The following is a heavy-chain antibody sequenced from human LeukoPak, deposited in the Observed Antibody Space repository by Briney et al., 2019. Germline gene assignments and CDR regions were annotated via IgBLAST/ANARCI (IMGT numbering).Heavy chain of an antibody. CDR1: GFRFSSHW. CDR3: ARDQGYCTSVSGRGNAFDV. V-gene: IGHV3-7*01. J-gene: IGHJ3*01. D-gene: IGHD2-8*01. CDR2: INEDGSQK. Sequence: GGSLRLSCAASGFRFSSHWMSWVRQVPGKGPVWGAKINEDGSQKYYVDSVKGRFTTSRDNAENSLSLNMNSLRAADTAVYYCARDQGYCTSVSGRGNAFDVWGQGSMVSVSA.